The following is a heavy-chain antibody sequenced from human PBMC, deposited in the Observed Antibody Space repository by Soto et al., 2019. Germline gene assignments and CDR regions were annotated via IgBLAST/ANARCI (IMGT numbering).Heavy chain of an antibody. V-gene: IGHV1-69*12. CDR3: AYTGWEVIRFDY. Sequence: QVQLVQSGAEVKKPGSSVTVSCKASGGTFSSYAISWVRQAPGQGLEWMGGIIPIFGTANYAHKFQGRVTIPADESTSTADTELSSLISGETAVDYGAYTGWEVIRFDYWGQGTLVTVS. D-gene: IGHD3-22*01. J-gene: IGHJ4*02. CDR2: IIPIFGTA. CDR1: GGTFSSYA.